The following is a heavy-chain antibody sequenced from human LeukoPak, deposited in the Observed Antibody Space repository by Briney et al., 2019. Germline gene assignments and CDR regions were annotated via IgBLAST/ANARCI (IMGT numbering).Heavy chain of an antibody. D-gene: IGHD6-13*01. V-gene: IGHV3-33*01. CDR3: ARDGLASIGLDM. CDR1: GFTLTGYG. J-gene: IGHJ3*02. Sequence: GGSLILSCAASGFTLTGYGMHWVRQAPGKGLEWVAVIWYDGNNKYYVDSVKGRFTISRDTSKNTLYLQMNSLRGEDTAIYYCARDGLASIGLDMWGQGTVVTVSS. CDR2: IWYDGNNK.